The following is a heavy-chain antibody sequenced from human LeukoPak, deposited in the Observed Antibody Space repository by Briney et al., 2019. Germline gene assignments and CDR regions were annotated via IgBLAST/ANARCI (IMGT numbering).Heavy chain of an antibody. D-gene: IGHD2-8*02. CDR2: IYYSGST. CDR3: ARHVRTGYYGMDV. CDR1: GGSISSYY. Sequence: SETLSLTCTVSGGSISSYYWSWIRQPPGRGLEWIGYIYYSGSTNYNPSLKSRVTISVDTSKNQFSLKLSSVTAADTAVYYCARHVRTGYYGMDVWGQGTTVTVSS. V-gene: IGHV4-59*08. J-gene: IGHJ6*02.